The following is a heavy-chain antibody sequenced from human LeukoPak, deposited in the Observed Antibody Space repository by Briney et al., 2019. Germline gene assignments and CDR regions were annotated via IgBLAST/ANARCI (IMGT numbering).Heavy chain of an antibody. J-gene: IGHJ4*02. CDR1: GGSFSGYY. V-gene: IGHV4-34*01. Sequence: SETLSLTCAVYGGSFSGYYWSWIRQPPGKGLEWIGEINHSGSTNYNPSLKSRVTISVDTSKNQFSLKLSSVTAADTAVYYCARGSKAAAGYYFDYWGQGILVTVSS. CDR2: INHSGST. D-gene: IGHD6-13*01. CDR3: ARGSKAAAGYYFDY.